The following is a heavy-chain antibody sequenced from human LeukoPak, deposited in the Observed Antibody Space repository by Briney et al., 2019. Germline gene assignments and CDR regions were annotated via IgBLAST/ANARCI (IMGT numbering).Heavy chain of an antibody. D-gene: IGHD6-13*01. J-gene: IGHJ4*02. Sequence: GGSLRLSCAASGLTFDDYAMHWVRQAPGKGLEWVSLISGAGSSIYYADSVKGRFTISRDNSKNSLYLQMNSLRTEDTAFYYCAKDMGQQQLVFGWGQGTLVTVSS. CDR2: ISGAGSSI. V-gene: IGHV3-43*02. CDR3: AKDMGQQQLVFG. CDR1: GLTFDDYA.